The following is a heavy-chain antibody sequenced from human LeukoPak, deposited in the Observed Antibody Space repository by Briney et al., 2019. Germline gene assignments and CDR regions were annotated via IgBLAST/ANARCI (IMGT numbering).Heavy chain of an antibody. J-gene: IGHJ6*02. V-gene: IGHV3-23*01. CDR2: ISGSGGST. CDR3: AKDRDTQGYGDYYYYGMDV. CDR1: GFTFSSYA. Sequence: PGGSLRPSCAASGFTFSSYAMSWVRQAPGKGLEWVSAISGSGGSTYYADSVKGRFTISRDNSKNTLYLQMNSLRAEDTAVYYCAKDRDTQGYGDYYYYGMDVWGQGTTVTVSS. D-gene: IGHD4-17*01.